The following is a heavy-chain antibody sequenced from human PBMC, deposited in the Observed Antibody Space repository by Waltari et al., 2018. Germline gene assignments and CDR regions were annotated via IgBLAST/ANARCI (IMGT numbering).Heavy chain of an antibody. V-gene: IGHV1-3*03. CDR2: INAGNGNT. Sequence: QVQLVQSGAEVKKPGASVKVSCKASGYTFTSYAMHWVRQAPGQRLEWMGWINAGNGNTKYSQEFQGRVTITTDESTSTAYMELSSLRSEDTAVYYCAREGYGADYGGWGQGTLVTVSS. J-gene: IGHJ4*02. CDR1: GYTFTSYA. D-gene: IGHD4-17*01. CDR3: AREGYGADYGG.